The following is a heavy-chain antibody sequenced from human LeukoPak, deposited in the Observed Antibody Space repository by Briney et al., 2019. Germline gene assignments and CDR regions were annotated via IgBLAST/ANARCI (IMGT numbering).Heavy chain of an antibody. CDR2: MSPDGSDK. Sequence: PGGSLRLSCAASGFSFRDYWMSWVRQAPGKGLEWVADMSPDGSDKTYVDSVKGGLTISRDNAKQSLYLQMDSLTAEDTAVYYCVTSWCRQQRDYWGQGTLVTVSS. D-gene: IGHD2-8*01. V-gene: IGHV3-7*01. CDR1: GFSFRDYW. J-gene: IGHJ4*02. CDR3: VTSWCRQQRDY.